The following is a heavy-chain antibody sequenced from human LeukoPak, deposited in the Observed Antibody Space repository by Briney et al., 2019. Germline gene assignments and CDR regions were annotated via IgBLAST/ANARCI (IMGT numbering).Heavy chain of an antibody. Sequence: SETLSLTCTVSGGSISSGGYYWSWIRQHPGKGLEWVGYIYYSGSTYYNPSLKSRVTISVDTSKNQFSLKLSSVTAADTAVYYCARDYGSGSSFFDFWGQGTLVTVSS. J-gene: IGHJ4*02. V-gene: IGHV4-31*03. CDR2: IYYSGST. D-gene: IGHD3-10*01. CDR3: ARDYGSGSSFFDF. CDR1: GGSISSGGYY.